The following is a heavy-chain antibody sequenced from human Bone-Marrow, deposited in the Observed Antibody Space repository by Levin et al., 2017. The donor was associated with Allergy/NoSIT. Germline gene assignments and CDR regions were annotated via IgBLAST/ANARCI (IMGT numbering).Heavy chain of an antibody. D-gene: IGHD4/OR15-4a*01. CDR2: ISSSGSTI. V-gene: IGHV3-48*03. CDR3: GRGLRLTATSYYFDY. CDR1: GFTFSSYE. J-gene: IGHJ4*02. Sequence: GGSLRLSCAASGFTFSSYEMNWVRQAPGKGLEWVSYISSSGSTIYYADSVKGRFTISRDNAKNSRYLQMNSLRAEDTAVYYCGRGLRLTATSYYFDYWGQGNLVTV.